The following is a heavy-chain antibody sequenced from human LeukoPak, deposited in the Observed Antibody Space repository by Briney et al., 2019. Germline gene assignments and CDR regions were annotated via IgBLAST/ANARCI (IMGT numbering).Heavy chain of an antibody. CDR2: IWHDGSHK. D-gene: IGHD3-10*01. CDR3: AREIFGSGSYPAF. Sequence: GRSLRLSCAASGFAFNTYAMHWVRQAPGQGLEWVALIWHDGSHKFYSNSVRGQFTISRDNSKNTVSLQMNNLRPEETAVYYCAREIFGSGSYPAFWGQGTLVTVSS. CDR1: GFAFNTYA. V-gene: IGHV3-33*01. J-gene: IGHJ4*02.